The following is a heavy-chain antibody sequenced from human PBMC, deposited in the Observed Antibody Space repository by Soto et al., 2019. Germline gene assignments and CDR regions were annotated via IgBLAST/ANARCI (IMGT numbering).Heavy chain of an antibody. CDR1: YW. Sequence: YWIAWVRQMPGKGLEWMGIIYPSDSDTRYSPSFQGQVTISADKSISTAYLQWTSLKASDTATYYCAAAIGVTESAYFHHWGQGTRVTVSS. V-gene: IGHV5-51*01. CDR3: AAAIGVTESAYFHH. D-gene: IGHD6-19*01. J-gene: IGHJ1*01. CDR2: IYPSDSDT.